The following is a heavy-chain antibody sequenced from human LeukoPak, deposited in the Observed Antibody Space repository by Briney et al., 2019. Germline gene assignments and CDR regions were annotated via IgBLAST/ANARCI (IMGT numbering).Heavy chain of an antibody. CDR1: GYTFTGYY. Sequence: ASVNVSCKASGYTFTGYYMHWVRQAPGHALEWMGWINPNSGGTNYAQKFQARVTMTRDTSISTAYMELSRLISDDTDVYYCARVPLADILDAFDIWGQGTMVTVSS. J-gene: IGHJ3*02. D-gene: IGHD3-9*01. V-gene: IGHV1-2*02. CDR2: INPNSGGT. CDR3: ARVPLADILDAFDI.